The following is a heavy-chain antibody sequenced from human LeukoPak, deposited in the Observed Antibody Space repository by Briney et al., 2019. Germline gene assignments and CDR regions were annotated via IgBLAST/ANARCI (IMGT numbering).Heavy chain of an antibody. D-gene: IGHD6-13*01. CDR2: ISGSGGST. CDR1: GFTFSSYA. J-gene: IGHJ4*02. V-gene: IGHV3-23*01. CDR3: AKDWEQLVYGY. Sequence: PAGSLRLSCAASGFTFSSYAMSWVRQAPGNGLEWVSAISGSGGSTYYADSVKGRFAISRDNSKNTLYLQMNSLRAEDTAVYYCAKDWEQLVYGYWGQGTLVTVSS.